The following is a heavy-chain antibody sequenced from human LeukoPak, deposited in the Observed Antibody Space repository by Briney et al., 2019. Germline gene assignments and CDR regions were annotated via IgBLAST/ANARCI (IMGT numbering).Heavy chain of an antibody. CDR3: ARGYCSGGNCYPLFDP. J-gene: IGHJ5*02. Sequence: GGSLRLSCAASAYSFSDYYMGWIRQAPRRGLEWVSYITPSGSATYYADSVKGRFTISRDNAKNSLYLQVNSLRAEDTAVYYCARGYCSGGNCYPLFDPWGQGTLVTVSS. V-gene: IGHV3-11*01. D-gene: IGHD2-15*01. CDR1: AYSFSDYY. CDR2: ITPSGSAT.